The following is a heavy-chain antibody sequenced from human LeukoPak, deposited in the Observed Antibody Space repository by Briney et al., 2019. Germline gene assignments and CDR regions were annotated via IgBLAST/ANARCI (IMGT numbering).Heavy chain of an antibody. D-gene: IGHD2-15*01. CDR3: VKTSAYRHTPFYFDS. Sequence: GGSLRLSCAASGFIFSTYAMTWVRQVPGKGLEWVSAMSGSGDTTYYADSVKGRCTISRDNSKNTLYLQMNSLRAEDTAIYYCVKTSAYRHTPFYFDSWGQGTLVTVSS. J-gene: IGHJ4*02. V-gene: IGHV3-23*01. CDR1: GFIFSTYA. CDR2: MSGSGDTT.